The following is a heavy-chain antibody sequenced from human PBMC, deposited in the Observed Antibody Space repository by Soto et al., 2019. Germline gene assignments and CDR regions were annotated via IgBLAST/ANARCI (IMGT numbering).Heavy chain of an antibody. CDR3: AKNWNDYYYYYMDV. CDR2: ISSSSSYI. V-gene: IGHV3-21*01. J-gene: IGHJ6*03. CDR1: GFTFSSYS. Sequence: GESLKISCAASGFTFSSYSMNWVRQAPGKGLEWVSSISSSSSYIYYADSVKGRFTISRDNAKNSLYLQMNSLRAEDTAVYYCAKNWNDYYYYYMDVWGKGTTVTVSS. D-gene: IGHD1-1*01.